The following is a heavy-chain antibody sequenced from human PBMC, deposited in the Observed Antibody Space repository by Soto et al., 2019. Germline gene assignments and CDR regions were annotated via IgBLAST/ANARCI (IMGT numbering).Heavy chain of an antibody. CDR3: ARDGGAVAGTSNYYYGMDV. J-gene: IGHJ6*02. D-gene: IGHD6-19*01. Sequence: GGSLRLSCAASGFTFSSYAMHWVRQAPGKGLEWVAVISYDGSNKYYADSVKGRFTISRDNSKNTLYLQMNSLRAEDTAVYYCARDGGAVAGTSNYYYGMDVWGQGTTVTVSS. CDR1: GFTFSSYA. V-gene: IGHV3-30-3*01. CDR2: ISYDGSNK.